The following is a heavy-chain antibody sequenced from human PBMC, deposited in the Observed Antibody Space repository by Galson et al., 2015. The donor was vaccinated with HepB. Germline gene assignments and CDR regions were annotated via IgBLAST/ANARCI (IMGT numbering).Heavy chain of an antibody. V-gene: IGHV3-23*01. D-gene: IGHD4-17*01. CDR1: GFTFTTYA. J-gene: IGHJ4*02. CDR2: VSGSGGT. Sequence: SLRLSCAASGFTFTTYAMSWVRQAPGKGLEWVSSVSGSGGTYYADSVKGRFTISRDNSKNTLYLQMNSLRAEDTALYYCAKDSNHAGMTTVTTGPDYWGQGTLVTVSS. CDR3: AKDSNHAGMTTVTTGPDY.